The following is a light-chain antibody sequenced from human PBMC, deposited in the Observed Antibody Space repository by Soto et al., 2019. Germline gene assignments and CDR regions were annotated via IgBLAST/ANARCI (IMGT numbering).Light chain of an antibody. CDR3: SSYTNINTGACV. J-gene: IGLJ1*01. CDR2: EVT. V-gene: IGLV2-14*01. Sequence: QSVLTQPDSVSGSPGQSITISCTGTSGDIGSYNRVSWYQQHPGKAPKLIIYEVTDRPSGVSNRFSGSKSGNTASLTISGLQAEDESEYYCSSYTNINTGACVFGTGTKLTVL. CDR1: SGDIGSYNR.